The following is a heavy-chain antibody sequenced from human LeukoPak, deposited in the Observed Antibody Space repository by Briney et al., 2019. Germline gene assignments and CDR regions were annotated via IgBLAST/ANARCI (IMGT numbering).Heavy chain of an antibody. CDR3: ARAAVIAGATAY. J-gene: IGHJ4*02. CDR2: INSDGSST. V-gene: IGHV3-74*01. D-gene: IGHD6-25*01. CDR1: GFTFSSSW. Sequence: PGGSLTLSCAASGFTFSSSWMHWVRHAPGKGLVWVSRINSDGSSTTYADSVKGRFTISRDNAKNTLYLQMNSLRADDTAVYYCARAAVIAGATAYWGQGTLVTVSS.